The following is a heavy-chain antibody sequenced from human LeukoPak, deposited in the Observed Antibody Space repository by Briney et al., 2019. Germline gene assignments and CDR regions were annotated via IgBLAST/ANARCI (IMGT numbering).Heavy chain of an antibody. CDR1: GYRFTVYY. CDR2: INPNSGGT. J-gene: IGHJ4*02. Sequence: SVKVSCKASGYRFTVYYMHWVRQAPGKGLEWMGWINPNSGGTHYAQKFLGRVTMTRDTSINTAYLELSRLTSDDTALYYCATLYGDYVISDYWGQGTLVTVSS. V-gene: IGHV1-2*02. D-gene: IGHD4-17*01. CDR3: ATLYGDYVISDY.